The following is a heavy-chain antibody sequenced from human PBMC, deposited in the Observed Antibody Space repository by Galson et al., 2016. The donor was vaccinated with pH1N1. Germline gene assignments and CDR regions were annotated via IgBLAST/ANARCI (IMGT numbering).Heavy chain of an antibody. CDR2: IKYDWSTT. D-gene: IGHD3/OR15-3a*01. Sequence: SLRLSCAASGFTFSTYWMHWVRQGPGQGLVWVARIKYDWSTTAYADSVKGRFTISRDNAKNTLYLDINSLRVEDTAVYHCARDLDWVFFAYWGHGTRATVSS. J-gene: IGHJ4*01. CDR3: ARDLDWVFFAY. CDR1: GFTFSTYW. V-gene: IGHV3-74*01.